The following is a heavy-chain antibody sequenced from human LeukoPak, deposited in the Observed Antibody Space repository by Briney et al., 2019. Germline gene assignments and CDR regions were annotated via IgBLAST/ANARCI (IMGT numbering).Heavy chain of an antibody. D-gene: IGHD4-17*01. CDR3: VSLPRTTVTTSGDY. CDR2: ISGSGGAT. CDR1: GFTFSSYA. J-gene: IGHJ4*02. V-gene: IGHV3-64D*06. Sequence: GGSLRLSCSASGFTFSSYAMHWVRQAPGKGLEYVSAISGSGGATYYADSVKGRFTISRDNSKNTPYLQMSSLRPEDTAVYYCVSLPRTTVTTSGDYWGQGTLVTVSS.